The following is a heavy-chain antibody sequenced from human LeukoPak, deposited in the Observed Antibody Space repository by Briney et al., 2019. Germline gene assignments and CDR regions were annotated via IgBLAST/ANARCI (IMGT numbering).Heavy chain of an antibody. J-gene: IGHJ4*02. CDR2: ISSSGSTI. D-gene: IGHD6-6*01. CDR3: ASRRPYSSSSEGNY. V-gene: IGHV3-11*04. Sequence: PGGSLRLSCAASGFTFSDYYMSWIRQAPGKGLEWVSYISSSGSTIYYADSVKGRFTISRDNAKNTVYLQMNSLRAEDTAVYYCASRRPYSSSSEGNYWGQGTLVTVSS. CDR1: GFTFSDYY.